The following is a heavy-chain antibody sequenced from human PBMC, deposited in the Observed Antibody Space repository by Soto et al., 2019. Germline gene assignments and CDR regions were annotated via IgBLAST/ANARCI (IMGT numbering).Heavy chain of an antibody. CDR3: ARGGWLRPPSASWFDP. Sequence: TSETLSLTCAISGGSSSSHSKSWVRQPPGKGLEWIGEINHSGSTNYNPSLKSRVTISVDTSKNQFSLKLSSVTAADTAVYYCARGGWLRPPSASWFDPWGQGTLVTVSS. CDR1: GGSSSSHS. CDR2: INHSGST. J-gene: IGHJ5*02. D-gene: IGHD3-22*01. V-gene: IGHV4-34*01.